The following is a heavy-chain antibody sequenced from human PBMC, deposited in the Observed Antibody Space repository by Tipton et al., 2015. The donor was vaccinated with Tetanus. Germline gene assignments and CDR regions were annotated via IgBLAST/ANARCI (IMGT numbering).Heavy chain of an antibody. Sequence: QLVQSGGGLIQPGGSLRLSCVASGFIVSSHYMSWVRQAPGKGLEWVSVMYSGGDTYYVDSVKGRFSISRDNAKNTLYLQMNSLRVEDTAVYYCVRDGGSSGWLAYWGQGTKVTVSS. V-gene: IGHV3-53*01. CDR1: GFIVSSHY. CDR2: MYSGGDT. D-gene: IGHD6-19*01. CDR3: VRDGGSSGWLAY. J-gene: IGHJ4*02.